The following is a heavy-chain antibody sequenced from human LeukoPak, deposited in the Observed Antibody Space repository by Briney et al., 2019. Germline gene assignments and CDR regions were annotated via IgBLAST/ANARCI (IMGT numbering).Heavy chain of an antibody. CDR3: ANHRVGDYYDSSGKYYFDY. Sequence: GGSLRLSCAAFGFTFSSYDMSWVRQAPGKGLEGVSSFSGRGGGTFYTDCVKGRFTISRDNSKNTVYLQVNRLRAEDTAVYYCANHRVGDYYDSSGKYYFDYWGQGTLVTVSS. CDR2: FSGRGGGT. D-gene: IGHD3-22*01. J-gene: IGHJ4*02. CDR1: GFTFSSYD. V-gene: IGHV3-23*01.